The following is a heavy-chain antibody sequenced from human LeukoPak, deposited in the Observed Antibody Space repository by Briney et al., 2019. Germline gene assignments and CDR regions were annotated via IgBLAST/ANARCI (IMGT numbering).Heavy chain of an antibody. CDR2: IYSGGST. V-gene: IGHV3-53*05. CDR1: VTVRSKY. Sequence: GSLRLSCAASVTVRSKYMTWVRQAPGKGLEWVSVIYSGGSTYYADSVKGRFTISRDNSQNTLYLQMNGLRAEDTGVYYCATNAVVVAATGVLDIWGQGTMVTVSS. D-gene: IGHD2-15*01. J-gene: IGHJ3*02. CDR3: ATNAVVVAATGVLDI.